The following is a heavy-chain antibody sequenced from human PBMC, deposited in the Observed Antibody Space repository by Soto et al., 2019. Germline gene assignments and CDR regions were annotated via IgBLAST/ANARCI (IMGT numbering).Heavy chain of an antibody. CDR1: GGSIRDYF. D-gene: IGHD4-17*01. V-gene: IGHV4-59*01. Sequence: KPWETLSLTCTVSGGSIRDYFWTWIRQPPGKGLEWIGYIYYSGRTNYNPSLMSRVSISVDTSKNHFSLQLRSVTAADTAVYYCARVGGDDFGDSGGFDYWGQGTLVTVSS. J-gene: IGHJ4*02. CDR2: IYYSGRT. CDR3: ARVGGDDFGDSGGFDY.